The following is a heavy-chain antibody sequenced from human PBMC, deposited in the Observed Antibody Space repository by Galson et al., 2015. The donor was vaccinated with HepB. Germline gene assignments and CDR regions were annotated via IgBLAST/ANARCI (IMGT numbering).Heavy chain of an antibody. D-gene: IGHD3-10*01. J-gene: IGHJ4*02. Sequence: SLRLSCAASGSTFSSYAMHWVRQAPGKGLEWVAVISYDGSNKYYADSVKGRFTISRDNSKNTLYLQMNSLRAEDTAVYYCARGSLWFGELSPIFDYWGQGTLVTVSS. CDR3: ARGSLWFGELSPIFDY. CDR1: GSTFSSYA. V-gene: IGHV3-30*04. CDR2: ISYDGSNK.